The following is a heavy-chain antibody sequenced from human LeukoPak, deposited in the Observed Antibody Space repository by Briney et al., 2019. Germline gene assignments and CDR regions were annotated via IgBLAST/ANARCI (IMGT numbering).Heavy chain of an antibody. V-gene: IGHV4-4*03. J-gene: IGHJ4*02. CDR3: ATYYDSSGYKLDY. CDR1: GGSTSRINW. CDR2: IYHSGST. D-gene: IGHD3-22*01. Sequence: PETLSLTCVVTGGSTSRINWWSGSPLPPGKGRWGGGEIYHSGSTNYNPSLKSRVTISVDKSKNQFSLKLSSVTAADTAVYYCATYYDSSGYKLDYWGQGTLVTVSS.